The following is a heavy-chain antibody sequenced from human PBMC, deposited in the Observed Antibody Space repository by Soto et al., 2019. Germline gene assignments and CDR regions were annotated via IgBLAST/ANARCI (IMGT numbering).Heavy chain of an antibody. Sequence: PGGSLRLSCAASGFTFSSYAMSWVRQAPGKGLEWVSAISGSGGSTYYADSVKGRFTISRDNSKNTLYLQMNSLRAEDTAVYYCAKDPNSGSYYPEYFQHWGQGTLVTVSS. V-gene: IGHV3-23*01. CDR2: ISGSGGST. D-gene: IGHD1-26*01. CDR3: AKDPNSGSYYPEYFQH. CDR1: GFTFSSYA. J-gene: IGHJ1*01.